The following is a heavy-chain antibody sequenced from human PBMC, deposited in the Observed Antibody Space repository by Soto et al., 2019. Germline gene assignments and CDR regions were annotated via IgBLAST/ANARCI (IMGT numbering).Heavy chain of an antibody. D-gene: IGHD6-19*01. CDR3: VRASPYLAGAFDI. V-gene: IGHV3-48*04. CDR1: GFTFSNYA. J-gene: IGHJ3*02. Sequence: GGSLRLSCTASGFTFSNYAMNWVRQAPGKGLEWVSYISSSGSSIYYADSVKGRFTISRDNAKNTLYLQMNSLRAEDTAVYYCVRASPYLAGAFDIWGQGTMVTVSS. CDR2: ISSSGSSI.